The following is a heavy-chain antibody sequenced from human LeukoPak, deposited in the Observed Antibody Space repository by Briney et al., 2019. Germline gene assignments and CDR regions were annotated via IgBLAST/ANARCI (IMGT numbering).Heavy chain of an antibody. CDR2: IYTSGST. Sequence: SETLSLTCTVSGGSISSGSYYWSWIRQPAGKGLEWIGRIYTSGSTNYNPSLKSRVTISVDTSKNQFSLKLSSVTAADTAVYYCAREEVRFLEWLLDYWGQGTLVTVSS. V-gene: IGHV4-61*02. D-gene: IGHD3-3*01. CDR1: GGSISSGSYY. J-gene: IGHJ4*02. CDR3: AREEVRFLEWLLDY.